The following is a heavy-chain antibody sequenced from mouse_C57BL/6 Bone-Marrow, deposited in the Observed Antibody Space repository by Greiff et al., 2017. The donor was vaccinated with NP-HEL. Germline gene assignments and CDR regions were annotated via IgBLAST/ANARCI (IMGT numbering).Heavy chain of an antibody. CDR3: ARYYGNLAWFAY. D-gene: IGHD2-1*01. V-gene: IGHV5-17*01. CDR1: GFTFSDYG. J-gene: IGHJ3*01. Sequence: EVKLVESGGGLVKPGGSLKLSCAASGFTFSDYGMHWVRQAPEKGLEWVAYISSGSSTIYYAGTVKGRFTISRENAKNTLYLQMTSLRSEDTAMYYCARYYGNLAWFAYWGQGTLVTVSA. CDR2: ISSGSSTI.